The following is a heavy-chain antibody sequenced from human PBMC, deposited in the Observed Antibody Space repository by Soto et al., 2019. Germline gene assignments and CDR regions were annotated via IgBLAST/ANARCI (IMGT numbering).Heavy chain of an antibody. Sequence: QVQLQQWGAGLLKPSETLSLTCAVYGGSFSGYYWSWIRQPPGKGLEWIGEINHSGSTNYNPSLKSRVTISVDTSKNQFSLKLSSVTAADTAVYYCASRLDSGWYSSWGQGILVTVSS. D-gene: IGHD6-19*01. J-gene: IGHJ4*02. CDR3: ASRLDSGWYSS. CDR2: INHSGST. CDR1: GGSFSGYY. V-gene: IGHV4-34*01.